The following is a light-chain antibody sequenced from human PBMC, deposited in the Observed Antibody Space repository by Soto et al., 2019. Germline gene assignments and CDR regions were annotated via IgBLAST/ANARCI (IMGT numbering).Light chain of an antibody. CDR1: SIDVGSYNL. J-gene: IGLJ1*01. Sequence: QSVLTQPASVSGSPGQSITISCTGTSIDVGSYNLVSWYQQHPGKAPKLMIYDVSNRPSGVSNRFSGSKSGNTASLTISGLQAEDEADYYCSSYTSSSTFFGTGTKVTVL. V-gene: IGLV2-14*02. CDR3: SSYTSSSTF. CDR2: DVS.